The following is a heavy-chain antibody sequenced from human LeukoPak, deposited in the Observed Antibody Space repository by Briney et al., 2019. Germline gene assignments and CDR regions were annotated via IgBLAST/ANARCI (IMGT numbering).Heavy chain of an antibody. CDR1: GFNVTTNY. CDR3: ARGRRDGYNLGY. Sequence: GGSLRLSCAASGFNVTTNYMSWVRQAPGKGLEWVSVIYSGGTTYYADSVKGRFTISRDISKNPLSLQMNSLRAEDTAVYYCARGRRDGYNLGYWGQGTLVAVSS. V-gene: IGHV3-53*01. CDR2: IYSGGTT. D-gene: IGHD5-24*01. J-gene: IGHJ4*02.